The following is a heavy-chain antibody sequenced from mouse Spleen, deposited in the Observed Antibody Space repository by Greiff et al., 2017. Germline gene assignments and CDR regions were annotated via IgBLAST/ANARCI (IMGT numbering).Heavy chain of an antibody. CDR1: GFTFSDYY. D-gene: IGHD4-1*01. J-gene: IGHJ2*01. Sequence: EVQVVESGGGLVKPGGSLKLSCAASGFTFSDYYMYWVRQTPEKRLEWVATISDGGSYTYYPDSVKGRFTISRDNAKNNLYLQMSSLKSEDTAMYYCARGLGPFDYWGQGTTLTVSS. CDR3: ARGLGPFDY. V-gene: IGHV5-4*02. CDR2: ISDGGSYT.